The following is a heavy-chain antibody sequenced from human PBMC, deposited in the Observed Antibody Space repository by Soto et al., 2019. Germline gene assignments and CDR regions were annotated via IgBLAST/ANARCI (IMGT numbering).Heavy chain of an antibody. CDR1: GFSLSTSGVG. Sequence: QITLKESGPTLVKPTQTLTLTCTFSGFSLSTSGVGVGWIRQPPGKALEWLALIYWDDDKRYNPSLKSRLTIHKDTSKNQVVLTMTNMDPVDTATYYCAHSGLGSGYYYFDYWGQGTLVTVSS. J-gene: IGHJ4*02. D-gene: IGHD3-3*01. CDR3: AHSGLGSGYYYFDY. CDR2: IYWDDDK. V-gene: IGHV2-5*02.